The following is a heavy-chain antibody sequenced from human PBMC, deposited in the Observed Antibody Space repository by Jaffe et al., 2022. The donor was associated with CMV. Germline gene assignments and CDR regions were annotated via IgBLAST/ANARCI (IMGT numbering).Heavy chain of an antibody. V-gene: IGHV4-39*01. CDR1: GGSISSSSYY. CDR2: IYYSGST. D-gene: IGHD3-22*01. Sequence: QLQLQESGPGLVKPSETLSLTCTVSGGSISSSSYYWGWIRQPPGKGLEWIGSIYYSGSTYYNPSLKSRVTISVDTSKNQFSLKLSSVTAADTAVYYCARPNYYYDSSGYGVDAFDIWGQGTMVTVSS. CDR3: ARPNYYYDSSGYGVDAFDI. J-gene: IGHJ3*02.